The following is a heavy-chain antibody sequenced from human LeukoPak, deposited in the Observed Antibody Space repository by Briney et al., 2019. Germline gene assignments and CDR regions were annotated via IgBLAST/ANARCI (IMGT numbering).Heavy chain of an antibody. CDR1: GGSISSYY. J-gene: IGHJ5*02. CDR3: ARGQSDIVVVPAAVVWFDP. V-gene: IGHV4-59*01. Sequence: SETLPLTCTVSGGSISSYYWSWIRQPPGKGLEWIGYIYYSGSTNYNPSLKSRVTISVDTSKNQFSLKLSSVTAADTAVYYCARGQSDIVVVPAAVVWFDPWGQGTLVTVSS. CDR2: IYYSGST. D-gene: IGHD2-2*01.